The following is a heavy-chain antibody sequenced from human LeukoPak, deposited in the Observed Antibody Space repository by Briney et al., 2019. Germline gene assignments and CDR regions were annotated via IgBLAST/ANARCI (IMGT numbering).Heavy chain of an antibody. V-gene: IGHV4-34*01. D-gene: IGHD4/OR15-4a*01. CDR3: ARANYTAYYFDY. Sequence: SETLSLTCAVYGGSFSGYYWSWIRQPPGKGLEWIGEINHSGSTNYNPSLKSRVTISVDTSKNQFSLKLSSVTAADTAVYYCARANYTAYYFDYWAREPWSPSPQ. CDR1: GGSFSGYY. CDR2: INHSGST. J-gene: IGHJ4*02.